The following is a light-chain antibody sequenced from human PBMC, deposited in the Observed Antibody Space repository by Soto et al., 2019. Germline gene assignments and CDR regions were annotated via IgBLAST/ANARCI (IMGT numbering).Light chain of an antibody. CDR2: GNN. CDR3: ATWDDRLQGLV. Sequence: QSVVTQPPSASGTPGQRVTISCSGGSSNIGRDIVNWYQQVPGTAPKLLIYGNNQRPSGVPDRFSGSKSGTSASLAIRGLQSEDEADYFCATWDDRLQGLVFGGGTKVTVL. V-gene: IGLV1-44*01. CDR1: SSNIGRDI. J-gene: IGLJ2*01.